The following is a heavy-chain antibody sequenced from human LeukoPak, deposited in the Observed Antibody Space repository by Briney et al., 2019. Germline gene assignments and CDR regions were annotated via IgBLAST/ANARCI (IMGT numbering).Heavy chain of an antibody. Sequence: GGSLRLSCAASGFTFSSYGMHWVRQAPGKGLEWVAVIWYDGSNKYYADSVKGRFTISRDNSKNTLYLQMNSLRAEDTAVYYCARGRLTGYHNFDYWGQGTLVTVSS. CDR3: ARGRLTGYHNFDY. CDR2: IWYDGSNK. V-gene: IGHV3-33*01. J-gene: IGHJ4*02. CDR1: GFTFSSYG. D-gene: IGHD3-9*01.